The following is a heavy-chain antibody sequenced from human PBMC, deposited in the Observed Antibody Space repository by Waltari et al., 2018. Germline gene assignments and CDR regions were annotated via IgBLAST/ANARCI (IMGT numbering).Heavy chain of an antibody. D-gene: IGHD2-21*01. J-gene: IGHJ4*02. Sequence: QLQLQESGPGLVKPSETLSLTCTVSGGSISSSSYYWGWIRQPPGKGLELIGSIYYSGSTSYNPPLKSRVTISVDTSKNQFSLKLSSVTAADTAVYYCASLLYCGGDCYTNDYWGQGTLVTVSS. CDR3: ASLLYCGGDCYTNDY. CDR1: GGSISSSSYY. CDR2: IYYSGST. V-gene: IGHV4-39*01.